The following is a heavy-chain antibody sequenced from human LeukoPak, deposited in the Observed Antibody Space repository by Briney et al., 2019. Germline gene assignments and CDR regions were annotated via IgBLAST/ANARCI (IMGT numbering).Heavy chain of an antibody. CDR1: GYTFTSYY. J-gene: IGHJ5*02. V-gene: IGHV1-46*01. CDR3: ARDRYSEVDTAMLGNWFGP. Sequence: ASVKVSCKASGYTFTSYYMHWVRQAPGQGLEWMGIINPSGGSTSYAQKFQGRVTMTRDTSTSTVYMELSSLRSEDTAVYYCARDRYSEVDTAMLGNWFGPWGQGTLVTVSS. D-gene: IGHD5-18*01. CDR2: INPSGGST.